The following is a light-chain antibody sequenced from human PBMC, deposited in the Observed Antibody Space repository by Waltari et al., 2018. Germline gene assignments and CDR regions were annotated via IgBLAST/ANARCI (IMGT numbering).Light chain of an antibody. CDR3: QHYLRLPAT. J-gene: IGKJ1*01. CDR1: QSVSRA. CDR2: GAS. V-gene: IGKV3-20*01. Sequence: EIVLTQSPGTLSLSPGERATLSCKASQSVSRALAWSQQKPVQAPRLLIDGASNRATGSPYRFSGSGSGTDFSLTISSLEPEDFAVYYCQHYLRLPATFGQGTKVEIK.